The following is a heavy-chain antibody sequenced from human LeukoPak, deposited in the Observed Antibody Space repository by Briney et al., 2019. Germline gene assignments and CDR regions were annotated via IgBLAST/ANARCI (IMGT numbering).Heavy chain of an antibody. CDR2: ISSSGSTI. CDR3: AREGYYYDSSGYYDY. Sequence: GGSLRLSCAASGFTFSDYYMSWIRQAPGKGLEWVSYISSSGSTIYYAGSVKGRFTISRDNAKNSLYLQMNSLRAEDTAVYYCAREGYYYDSSGYYDYWGQGTLVTVSS. D-gene: IGHD3-22*01. V-gene: IGHV3-11*01. CDR1: GFTFSDYY. J-gene: IGHJ4*02.